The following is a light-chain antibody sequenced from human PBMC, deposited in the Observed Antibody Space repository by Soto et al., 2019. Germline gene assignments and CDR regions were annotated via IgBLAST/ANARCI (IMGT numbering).Light chain of an antibody. CDR2: AAS. J-gene: IGKJ1*01. Sequence: DIQRTQSPSSLSASVGYRVTITCRASQSISRYVNWYQQKPGKAPKLLSYAASSLQSGVPSRVSGRGYGTDCTRTSSSLQPEDFATYYCQQSYSTPQTFGQGTKVEIK. CDR1: QSISRY. V-gene: IGKV1-39*01. CDR3: QQSYSTPQT.